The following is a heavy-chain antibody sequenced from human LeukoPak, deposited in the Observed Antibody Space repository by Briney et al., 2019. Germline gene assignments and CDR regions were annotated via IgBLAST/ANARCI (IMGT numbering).Heavy chain of an antibody. CDR2: IIPILGIA. D-gene: IGHD3-22*01. V-gene: IGHV1-69*04. Sequence: SVKVSCKASGDTFSSYYMHWVRQAPGQGLEWMGRIIPILGIANYAQKFQGRVTITADKSTSTAYMELSSLRSEDTAVYYCARDLESYYDSSGYYCDYWGQGTLVTVSS. CDR1: GDTFSSYY. J-gene: IGHJ4*02. CDR3: ARDLESYYDSSGYYCDY.